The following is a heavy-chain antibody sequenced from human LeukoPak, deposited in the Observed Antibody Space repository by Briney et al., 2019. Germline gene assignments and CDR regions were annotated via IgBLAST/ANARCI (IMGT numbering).Heavy chain of an antibody. CDR2: INPNSGGT. Sequence: ASVKVSCKASGYTFTGYYMHWVRQAHGQGLEWMGWINPNSGGTNYAQKFQGRVTMTRDTSISTAYMELSRLRSDDTAVYYCARAGGDYYDSSGSAFDPWGQGTLVTVSS. D-gene: IGHD3-22*01. CDR1: GYTFTGYY. V-gene: IGHV1-2*02. CDR3: ARAGGDYYDSSGSAFDP. J-gene: IGHJ5*02.